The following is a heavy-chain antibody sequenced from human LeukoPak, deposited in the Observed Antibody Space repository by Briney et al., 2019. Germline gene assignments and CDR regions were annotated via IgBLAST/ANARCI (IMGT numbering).Heavy chain of an antibody. J-gene: IGHJ4*02. CDR1: GFTFSSYT. CDR3: AIMHGYYDGSGFWVQ. Sequence: GGSLRLSCVASGFTFSSYTMSWVRQAPGKGLEWVSFISPSGDRTSNADSVEGRFTISRDNTRNTLYLQMNSLRDEDTGVYYCAIMHGYYDGSGFWVQWGQGTLVTVSS. V-gene: IGHV3-23*01. D-gene: IGHD3-22*01. CDR2: ISPSGDRT.